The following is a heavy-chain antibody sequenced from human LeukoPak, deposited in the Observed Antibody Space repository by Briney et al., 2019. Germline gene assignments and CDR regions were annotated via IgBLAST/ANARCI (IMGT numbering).Heavy chain of an antibody. D-gene: IGHD4-11*01. CDR3: ARVPHDYSDYVAY. CDR2: ISFSSTTI. J-gene: IGHJ4*02. Sequence: GGSLRLSCAASGFSFDTYSMNWFRQAPGKGLEWVAYISFSSTTIFYADFVKGRFTISRDNAQNSLYLQMSRLRAEDTAVYYCARVPHDYSDYVAYWGQGTLVTVSS. V-gene: IGHV3-48*04. CDR1: GFSFDTYS.